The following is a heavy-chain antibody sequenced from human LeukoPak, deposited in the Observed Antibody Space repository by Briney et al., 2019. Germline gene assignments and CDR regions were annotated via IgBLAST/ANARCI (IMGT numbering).Heavy chain of an antibody. CDR2: IYPGDSDT. V-gene: IGHV5-51*01. D-gene: IGHD1-26*01. CDR3: ARLRGSRYYYYGMDV. CDR1: GYSFTSYW. J-gene: IGHJ6*02. Sequence: GESLKISCQGSGYSFTSYWIGWVRQMPGKGLEWMGIIYPGDSDTRYSPSFQGQVTISADKSISTAYLQWSSLKASDTAMYYCARLRGSRYYYYGMDVWGQGTTVTVSS.